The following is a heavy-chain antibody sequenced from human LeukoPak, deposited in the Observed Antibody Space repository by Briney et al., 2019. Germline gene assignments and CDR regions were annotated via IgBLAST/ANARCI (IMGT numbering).Heavy chain of an antibody. CDR2: ISYDGSNK. CDR1: GFTFSSYG. Sequence: PGGSLRLSCAASGFTFSSYGMHWVRQAPGKGLEWVAVISYDGSNKYYADSVKGRFTISRDNSKNTLYLQMNSLRAEDTAVYYCAKGPGRVQGYWYFDLWGRGTLVTVSS. V-gene: IGHV3-30*18. D-gene: IGHD1-1*01. J-gene: IGHJ2*01. CDR3: AKGPGRVQGYWYFDL.